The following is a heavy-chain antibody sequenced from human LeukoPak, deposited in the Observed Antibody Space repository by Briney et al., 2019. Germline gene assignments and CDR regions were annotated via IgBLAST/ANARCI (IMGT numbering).Heavy chain of an antibody. V-gene: IGHV3-48*03. CDR1: GFTFSSYE. CDR3: ARVKDGGLGFDY. D-gene: IGHD4-23*01. Sequence: GGSLRLSCAASGFTFSSYEMNWVRQAPGKGLEWVSYISSSGSTIYYADSVKGRFTISRDNAKNSLYLQMNRLRAGDTAVYYCARVKDGGLGFDYWGQGTLVTVSS. J-gene: IGHJ4*02. CDR2: ISSSGSTI.